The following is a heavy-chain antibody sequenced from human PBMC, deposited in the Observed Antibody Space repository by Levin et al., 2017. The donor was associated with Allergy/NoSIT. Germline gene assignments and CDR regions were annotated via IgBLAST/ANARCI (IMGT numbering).Heavy chain of an antibody. CDR2: ISWNGGRT. J-gene: IGHJ4*02. CDR1: GFNFDDYG. Sequence: GESLKISCAASGFNFDDYGMSWVRQAPGEGLEWVSGISWNGGRTGYADSVKGRFTISRDSAKNSVYLETNSLRAEDTALYYCARGGGGSYAADYWGQGTLVTVSS. V-gene: IGHV3-20*04. D-gene: IGHD1-26*01. CDR3: ARGGGGSYAADY.